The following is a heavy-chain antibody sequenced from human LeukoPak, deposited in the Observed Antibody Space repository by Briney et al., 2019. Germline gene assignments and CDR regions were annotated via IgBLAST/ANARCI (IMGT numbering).Heavy chain of an antibody. V-gene: IGHV3-30*03. CDR2: ISSDGSNK. J-gene: IGHJ3*02. CDR1: GFTFSTYD. Sequence: GGSLRLSCAVSGFTFSTYDMHWVRQAPGKGLEWVAAISSDGSNKYSEHGRFTISRDNSKNTLYLQMISLRAEDTAVYYCASSRMTIYGVVNDAFDIRGQGTMVTVSS. D-gene: IGHD3-3*01. CDR3: ASSRMTIYGVVNDAFDI.